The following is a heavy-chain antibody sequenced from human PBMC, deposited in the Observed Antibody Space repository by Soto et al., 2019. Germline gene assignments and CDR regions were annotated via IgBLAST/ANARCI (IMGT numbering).Heavy chain of an antibody. D-gene: IGHD6-6*01. J-gene: IGHJ5*02. CDR3: ARSYISSSYWFDP. CDR1: GYTFITYF. V-gene: IGHV1-46*03. CDR2: INPSRGTT. Sequence: GASVKVSCKASGYTFITYFMHWVRQAPGQGLEWMGVINPSRGTTTYAQKFQDRVTMTRDTSASTVYMELSSLRSEDTAMYYCARSYISSSYWFDPWGQGTRVTVSS.